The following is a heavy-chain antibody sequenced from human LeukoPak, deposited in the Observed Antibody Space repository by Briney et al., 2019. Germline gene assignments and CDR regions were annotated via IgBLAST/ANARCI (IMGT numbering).Heavy chain of an antibody. CDR1: GFSLSTSGVG. V-gene: IGHV2-5*02. CDR3: AHTPLTFGGVLDAFDI. Sequence: SGPTLVNPTQTLTLTCAFSGFSLSTSGVGVGWIRQPPGKALEWLALIYWDDDKRYSPSLKSRLTITKDTSKNQVVLTMTNMDPVDTATYYCAHTPLTFGGVLDAFDIWGQGTMVTVSS. D-gene: IGHD3-16*01. J-gene: IGHJ3*02. CDR2: IYWDDDK.